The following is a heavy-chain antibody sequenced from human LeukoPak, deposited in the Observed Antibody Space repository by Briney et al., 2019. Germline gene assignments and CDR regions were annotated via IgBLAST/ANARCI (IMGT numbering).Heavy chain of an antibody. CDR3: ARAVGGDGSGSL. CDR1: GDSISTYY. J-gene: IGHJ4*02. V-gene: IGHV4-59*01. CDR2: IYYRVTS. Sequence: SETLSLTCTVSGDSISTYYWSWIRQPPGKGLEWIGYIYYRVTSDYNPSLKSRVTMSVDMSTRQISLKLSSVTAAGTAVYYCARAVGGDGSGSLWGPGTLVTVSS. D-gene: IGHD3-10*01.